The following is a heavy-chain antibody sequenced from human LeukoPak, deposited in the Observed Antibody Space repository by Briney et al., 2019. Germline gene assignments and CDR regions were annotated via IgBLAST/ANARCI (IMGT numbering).Heavy chain of an antibody. CDR1: GFVFSDYY. D-gene: IGHD5-18*01. CDR3: ATSPIGYCSYGSCAENQ. J-gene: IGHJ4*02. V-gene: IGHV3-11*03. Sequence: GGSLRLSCAASGFVFSDYYMSCFRQAPGKGLECLAYIIGSGTYTDYADSVKGRFTISRDNAKNSLYLQMMNLGVEDTAIYHCATSPIGYCSYGSCAENQWGQGILVAVSS. CDR2: IIGSGTYT.